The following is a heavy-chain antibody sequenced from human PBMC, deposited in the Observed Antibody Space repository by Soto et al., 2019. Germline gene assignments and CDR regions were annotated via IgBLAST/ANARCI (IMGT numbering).Heavy chain of an antibody. D-gene: IGHD6-6*01. J-gene: IGHJ4*02. CDR2: INHSGST. CDR1: GGSFSGYY. V-gene: IGHV4-34*01. Sequence: SETLSLTCAVYGGSFSGYYWSWIRQPPGKGLEWIGEINHSGSTNYNPSLKSRVTISVDTSKNQFSLKLSSVTAADTAVYYCAVVLILFGTPLTGKIDYWGQGTLVTVSS. CDR3: AVVLILFGTPLTGKIDY.